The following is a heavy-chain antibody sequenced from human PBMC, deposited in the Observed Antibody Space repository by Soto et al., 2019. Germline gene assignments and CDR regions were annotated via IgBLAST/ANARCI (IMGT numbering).Heavy chain of an antibody. D-gene: IGHD3-16*01. CDR2: ISPYSGNT. CDR3: AMVDNYVTTTPQDV. Sequence: HVQLVQSGDEVRKPGSSVKVSCKASGYIFVNYGIAWVRQATGQGLAWMGWISPYSGNTHYASKLQGRLTMTTDPSTCTAYMDLGSLTSDDTAVYYCAMVDNYVTTTPQDVWGQGTTGTVSS. J-gene: IGHJ6*02. CDR1: GYIFVNYG. V-gene: IGHV1-18*01.